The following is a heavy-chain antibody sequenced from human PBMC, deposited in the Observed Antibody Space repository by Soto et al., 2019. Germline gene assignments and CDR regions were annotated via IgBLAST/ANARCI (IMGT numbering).Heavy chain of an antibody. CDR3: AKDRRVITMVRGVIGNWFDP. D-gene: IGHD3-10*01. V-gene: IGHV3-23*01. CDR1: GFTFSSYA. J-gene: IGHJ5*02. CDR2: ISGSGGST. Sequence: EVQLLESGGGLVQPGGSLRLSCAASGFTFSSYAMSWVRQAPGKGLEWVSAISGSGGSTYYADSVKGRFTISRDNSKNTLYLQRNSLRAEDTAVYYCAKDRRVITMVRGVIGNWFDPWGQGTLVTVSS.